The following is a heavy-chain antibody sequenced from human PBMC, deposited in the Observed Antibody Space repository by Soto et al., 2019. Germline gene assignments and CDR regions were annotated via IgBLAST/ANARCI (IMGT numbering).Heavy chain of an antibody. CDR2: LNDSGGT. CDR1: GGSFSGYY. J-gene: IGHJ1*01. D-gene: IGHD3-10*01. Sequence: QVQLQQWGAGLLKPSETLSLNCAVYGGSFSGYYCSWIRQPPGKGLEWIGELNDSGGTNYNASLKSLVSMSVDTSKNQFSLKLSFVTAADTAVYYCARARGGVQHWGQGTLVTVSS. V-gene: IGHV4-34*01. CDR3: ARARGGVQH.